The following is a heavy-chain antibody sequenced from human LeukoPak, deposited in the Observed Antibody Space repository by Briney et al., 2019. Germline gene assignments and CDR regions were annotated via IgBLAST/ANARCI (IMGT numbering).Heavy chain of an antibody. CDR1: GYTFTSYG. D-gene: IGHD2-15*01. CDR3: ARTGYRSGGSCSHPYYYYYGMDV. V-gene: IGHV1-18*01. Sequence: ASVKASCKASGYTFTSYGISWVRQAPGQGLEWMGWISAHNGNTNYAQKLQGRVTMTTDTSTSTAYMELRSLRSDDTAVYYCARTGYRSGGSCSHPYYYYYGMDVWGQGTTVTVSS. CDR2: ISAHNGNT. J-gene: IGHJ6*02.